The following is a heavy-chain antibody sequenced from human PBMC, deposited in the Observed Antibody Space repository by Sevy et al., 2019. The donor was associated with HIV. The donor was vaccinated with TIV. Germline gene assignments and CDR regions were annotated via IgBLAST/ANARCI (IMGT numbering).Heavy chain of an antibody. D-gene: IGHD4-4*01. J-gene: IGHJ3*02. CDR2: IYPGDSDT. CDR1: GYSFTSYW. Sequence: GESLKISCKGSGYSFTSYWIGWVRQMPGKGLEWMGIIYPGDSDTRYSPSFQGQVTISADKSISTAYLQWSSLKASDTAMYYCARLDDYSNDRDAFDIWGQGTMVTVSS. CDR3: ARLDDYSNDRDAFDI. V-gene: IGHV5-51*01.